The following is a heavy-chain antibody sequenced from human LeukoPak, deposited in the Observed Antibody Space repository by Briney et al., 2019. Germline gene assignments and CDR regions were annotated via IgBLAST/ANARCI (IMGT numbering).Heavy chain of an antibody. CDR2: IIPIFGIA. D-gene: IGHD5-18*01. J-gene: IGHJ4*02. CDR1: GGTFSSYA. V-gene: IGHV1-69*04. Sequence: SSVKVSCKASGGTFSSYAISWVRQAPGQGHEWMGRIIPIFGIANYAQKFQGRVTITADKSTSTAYMELSSLRSEDTAVYYCARDHEDTAHGLDWGQGTLVTVSS. CDR3: ARDHEDTAHGLD.